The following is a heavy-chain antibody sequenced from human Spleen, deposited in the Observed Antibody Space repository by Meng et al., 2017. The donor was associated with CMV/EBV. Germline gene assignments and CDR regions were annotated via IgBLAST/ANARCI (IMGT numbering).Heavy chain of an antibody. V-gene: IGHV3-9*01. D-gene: IGHD3-3*01. CDR1: GFTFADYG. J-gene: IGHJ6*02. CDR2: IGWNSVTL. CDR3: VKDLCHDFWSGCPGNSGMDV. Sequence: SLKISCRFSGFTFADYGMHWVRQAPGKGLEWVSGIGWNSVTLGYADSVRGRFTISRDNDKNSLYLQMNSLRVEGTAFYYCVKDLCHDFWSGCPGNSGMDVWGQGTTVTVSS.